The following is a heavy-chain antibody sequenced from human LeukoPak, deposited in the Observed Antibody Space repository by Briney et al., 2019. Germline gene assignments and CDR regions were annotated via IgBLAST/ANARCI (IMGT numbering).Heavy chain of an antibody. J-gene: IGHJ6*02. CDR3: AKVPQYSHGMDV. CDR2: ISWNSGSI. CDR1: GFTFDDYA. Sequence: GGSLRLSCAASGFTFDDYAMHWVRQAPGKGLEWVSGISWNSGSIGYADSVKGRFTISRDNAKNSLYLQMNSLRAEDTALYYCAKVPQYSHGMDVWGQGTTVTVSS. D-gene: IGHD5-12*01. V-gene: IGHV3-9*01.